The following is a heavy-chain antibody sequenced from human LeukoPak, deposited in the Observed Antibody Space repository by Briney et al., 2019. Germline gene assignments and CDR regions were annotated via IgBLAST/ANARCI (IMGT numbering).Heavy chain of an antibody. D-gene: IGHD6-13*01. CDR1: GGSISSSSYY. J-gene: IGHJ4*02. CDR3: ARDGLPFSWAAGGADY. V-gene: IGHV4-39*07. CDR2: IYYSGST. Sequence: SETLSLTCTVSGGSISSSSYYWGWIRQPPGKGLEWIGSIYYSGSTYYNPSLKSRVTISVDTSKNQFSLKLSSVTAADTAVYYCARDGLPFSWAAGGADYWGQGTLVTVSS.